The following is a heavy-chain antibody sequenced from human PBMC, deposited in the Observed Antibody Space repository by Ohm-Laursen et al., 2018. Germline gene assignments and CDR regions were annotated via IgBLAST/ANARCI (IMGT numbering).Heavy chain of an antibody. CDR1: GYTFTSYY. CDR2: IIPILGIA. CDR3: ARDRYYGSGGGNWFDP. J-gene: IGHJ5*02. V-gene: IGHV1-69*04. Sequence: SVKVSCKASGYTFTSYYMHWVRQAPGQGLEWMGRIIPILGIANYAQKFQGRVTITADKSTSTAYMELSSLRSEDTAVYYCARDRYYGSGGGNWFDPWGQGTLVTVSS. D-gene: IGHD3-10*01.